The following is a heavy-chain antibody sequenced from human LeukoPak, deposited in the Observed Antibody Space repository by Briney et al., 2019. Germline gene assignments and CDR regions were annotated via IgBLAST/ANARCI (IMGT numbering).Heavy chain of an antibody. J-gene: IGHJ4*02. CDR1: GVSISSSSYY. CDR3: ARERVAARSFRVFDY. V-gene: IGHV4-39*07. CDR2: IYYSGST. D-gene: IGHD6-6*01. Sequence: SETLSLTCSVSGVSISSSSYYWGWIRQPPGKGLEWIGSIYYSGSTNYNPSLKSRVTISVDTSKNQFSLKLSSVTAADTAVYYCARERVAARSFRVFDYWGQGTLVAVSS.